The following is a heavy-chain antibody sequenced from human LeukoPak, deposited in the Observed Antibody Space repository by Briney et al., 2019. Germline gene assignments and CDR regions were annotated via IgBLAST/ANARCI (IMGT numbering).Heavy chain of an antibody. D-gene: IGHD2-21*02. CDR2: ISGSGGST. Sequence: GGSLRLSCAASGFTFSSYAMSWVCQAPGKGLEWVSAISGSGGSTYYADSVKGRFTISRDNSKNTLYLQMNSLRAEDTAVYYCAKEELAYCGGDCYWTRTFDYWGQGTLVTVSS. J-gene: IGHJ4*02. V-gene: IGHV3-23*01. CDR3: AKEELAYCGGDCYWTRTFDY. CDR1: GFTFSSYA.